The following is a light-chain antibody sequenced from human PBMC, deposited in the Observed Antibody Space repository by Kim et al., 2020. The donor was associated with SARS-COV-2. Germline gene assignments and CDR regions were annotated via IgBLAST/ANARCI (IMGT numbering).Light chain of an antibody. CDR2: QDS. CDR1: KLGDKY. CDR3: HAQDSSTVV. V-gene: IGLV3-1*01. Sequence: SYELTQPPSVSVSPGQTASITCSGDKLGDKYACWYQQKPGQSPVLVIYQDSKRPSGIPERFSGSNSGNAATLTISGTQAMDEADSYCHAQDSSTVV. J-gene: IGLJ2*01.